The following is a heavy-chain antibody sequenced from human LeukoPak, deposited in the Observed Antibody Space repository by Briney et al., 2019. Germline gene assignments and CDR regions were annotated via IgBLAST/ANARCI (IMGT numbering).Heavy chain of an antibody. CDR3: AKGSGINHYHWIDP. Sequence: AGSLRLSCAASGFTFSDYFMSWIRQAPGKGLEWVSGISGGGGSTYYADSVKDRFTISRDNSKNTLYLQMDSLRAEDTALYYCAKGSGINHYHWIDPWGQGTLVTVSS. J-gene: IGHJ5*02. CDR2: ISGGGGST. V-gene: IGHV3-23*01. CDR1: GFTFSDYF. D-gene: IGHD1-14*01.